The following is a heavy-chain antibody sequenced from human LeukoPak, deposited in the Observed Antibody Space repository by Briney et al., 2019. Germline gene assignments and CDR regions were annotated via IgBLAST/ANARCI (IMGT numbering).Heavy chain of an antibody. CDR1: GFIFSDYY. V-gene: IGHV3-11*01. Sequence: GGSLRLSCAASGFIFSDYYMTWVRQAPRKGLEWVSFISYTRSTIYYADSVKGRFTISRDNAQNSLYLQMNSLTVEDAAVYYCARGRVAAAGTKWYFDLWGRGSLVTVSS. CDR3: ARGRVAAAGTKWYFDL. D-gene: IGHD6-13*01. CDR2: ISYTRSTI. J-gene: IGHJ2*01.